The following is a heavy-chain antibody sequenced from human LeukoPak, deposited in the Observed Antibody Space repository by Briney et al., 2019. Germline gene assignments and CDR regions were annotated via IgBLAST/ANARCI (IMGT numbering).Heavy chain of an antibody. CDR3: ARGLHYYDSSGLYDY. V-gene: IGHV3-74*01. D-gene: IGHD3-22*01. Sequence: PGGSLRLSCAASGFTFGSPWMHWVRQAPGKGLVWVSRINSDGSATAYADSVKGRFTISRDNAENTLYLQMNSLRAEDTAVYYCARGLHYYDSSGLYDYWGQGTLVTVSS. CDR1: GFTFGSPW. J-gene: IGHJ4*02. CDR2: INSDGSAT.